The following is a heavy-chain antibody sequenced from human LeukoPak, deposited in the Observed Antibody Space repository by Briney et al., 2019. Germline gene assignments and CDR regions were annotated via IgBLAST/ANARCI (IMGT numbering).Heavy chain of an antibody. CDR1: GGSISSYY. CDR3: ARVEAAQVYYYYYYMDV. V-gene: IGHV4-59*01. Sequence: SETLSLTCTVSGGSISSYYWSWIRQPPGKGLEWIGYIYYSGSTNYNPSLKSRLTISVDMSKNQFSLKLSSVTAADTAVYYCARVEAAQVYYYYYYMDVWGKGITVTVSS. D-gene: IGHD6-13*01. CDR2: IYYSGST. J-gene: IGHJ6*03.